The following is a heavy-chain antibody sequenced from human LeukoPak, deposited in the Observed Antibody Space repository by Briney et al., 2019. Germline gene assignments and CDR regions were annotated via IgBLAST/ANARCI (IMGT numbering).Heavy chain of an antibody. J-gene: IGHJ4*02. D-gene: IGHD6-13*01. V-gene: IGHV3-7*03. Sequence: GGSLRLSCAASGFTFSSYWMSWVRQAPGKGLEWVANIKQDGSEKYYVDSVKGRFTISRDNAKNSLYLQMNSLRAGDTAVYYCARDGAWGIAAAGTFDYWGQGTLVTVSS. CDR1: GFTFSSYW. CDR3: ARDGAWGIAAAGTFDY. CDR2: IKQDGSEK.